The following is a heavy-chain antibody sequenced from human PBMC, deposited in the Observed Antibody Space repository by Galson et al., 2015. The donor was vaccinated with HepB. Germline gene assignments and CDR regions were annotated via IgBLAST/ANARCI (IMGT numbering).Heavy chain of an antibody. V-gene: IGHV5-51*03. D-gene: IGHD2-2*02. CDR2: IYPGDSDT. J-gene: IGHJ4*02. Sequence: QSGAEVKKPGESLKISCRGSGYSFTSYWIGWVRQMPGKGLEWMGIIYPGDSDTSYSPSFQGQVTISADKSISTAYLQWSSLKASDTAMYYCARPSCSSTSCYNLVDYWGQGTLVTVSS. CDR1: GYSFTSYW. CDR3: ARPSCSSTSCYNLVDY.